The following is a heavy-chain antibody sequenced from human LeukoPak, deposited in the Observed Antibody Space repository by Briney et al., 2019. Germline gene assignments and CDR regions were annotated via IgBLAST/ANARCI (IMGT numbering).Heavy chain of an antibody. CDR1: GFIFSSYW. CDR3: ARAPNSGTLGEDY. J-gene: IGHJ4*02. CDR2: IRNKANIYTT. V-gene: IGHV3-72*01. D-gene: IGHD1-26*01. Sequence: GGSLRLSCAASGFIFSSYWVTWVRQPPGKGLEWVGRIRNKANIYTTEYAASVKGRFTISRDDSKNPLYLQMNSLKTEDTAVYYCARAPNSGTLGEDYWGQGTLVTVSS.